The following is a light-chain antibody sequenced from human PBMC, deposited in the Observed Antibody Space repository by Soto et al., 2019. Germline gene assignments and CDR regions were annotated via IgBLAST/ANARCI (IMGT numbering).Light chain of an antibody. Sequence: SYELTQPPSVSVAPGQTARITCGGNNIEIKSVHWYQQKPGQAPVLVVYDDGDRTTAIPERFSGSKSGNTATLTTSSVEAGDEADYYCQVWDTTNPVIFGGGTKLTVL. CDR2: DDG. J-gene: IGLJ2*01. V-gene: IGLV3-21*02. CDR3: QVWDTTNPVI. CDR1: NIEIKS.